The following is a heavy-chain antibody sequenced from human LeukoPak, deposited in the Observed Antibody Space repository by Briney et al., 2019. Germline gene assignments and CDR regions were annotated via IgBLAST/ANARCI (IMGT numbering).Heavy chain of an antibody. CDR3: ARDWYSSGWYRFDY. CDR2: TYYRSKWFN. Sequence: SQTLSLTCAISGGSVSSNSVAWNWIRQSPSRGLEWLGRTYYRSKWFNDYAVSVKSRITINPDTSKNQFSLQLNSVTPEDTAVYYCARDWYSSGWYRFDYWGQGTLVTVSS. CDR1: GGSVSSNSVA. V-gene: IGHV6-1*01. J-gene: IGHJ4*02. D-gene: IGHD6-19*01.